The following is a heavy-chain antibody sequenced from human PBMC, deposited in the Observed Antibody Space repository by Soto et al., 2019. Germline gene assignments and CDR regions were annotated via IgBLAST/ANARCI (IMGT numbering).Heavy chain of an antibody. Sequence: SETLSLTCTVSGGSISSDYWNWIRQPPGKGLEWIGYIHYSGSTNYKPSLKSRVTISVDTSKKQFSLKLSSVTAADTAVYYCAAVISYYYDSSGYYRFDYWGQGTLVTVSS. J-gene: IGHJ4*02. CDR3: AAVISYYYDSSGYYRFDY. CDR2: IHYSGST. D-gene: IGHD3-22*01. V-gene: IGHV4-59*01. CDR1: GGSISSDY.